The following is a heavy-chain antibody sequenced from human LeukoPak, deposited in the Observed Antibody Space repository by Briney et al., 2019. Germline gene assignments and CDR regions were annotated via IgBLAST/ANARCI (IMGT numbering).Heavy chain of an antibody. CDR1: GFTFSSYG. V-gene: IGHV3-23*01. D-gene: IGHD3-10*01. CDR2: ISGSGGST. CDR3: TKSGDSRFDP. Sequence: GGSLRLSCAASGFTFSSYGMSWVRQAPGKGLEWVSAISGSGGSTDYAVSVKGRFTISTDNSNNTMYLQMNSLRAGDTAVYYCTKSGDSRFDPWGQGTLVTVSS. J-gene: IGHJ5*02.